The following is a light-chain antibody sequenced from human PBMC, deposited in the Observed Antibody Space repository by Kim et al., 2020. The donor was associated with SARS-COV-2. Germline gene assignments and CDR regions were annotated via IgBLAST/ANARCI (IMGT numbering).Light chain of an antibody. CDR2: GAS. Sequence: PGESATLSCRASQSIGSNLAWYQQKPGQAPRLLIFGASTRATGIPARFSGSGSGTEFTLTISSPQSEDFAVYFCQHYNNWPVTFGGGTKVDIK. CDR3: QHYNNWPVT. V-gene: IGKV3-15*01. J-gene: IGKJ4*01. CDR1: QSIGSN.